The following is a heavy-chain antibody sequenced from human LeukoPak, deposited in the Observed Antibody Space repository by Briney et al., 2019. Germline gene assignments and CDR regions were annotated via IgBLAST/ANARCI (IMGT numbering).Heavy chain of an antibody. D-gene: IGHD2-2*01. J-gene: IGHJ5*02. CDR1: GFTFSSYA. CDR2: ISGSGGST. Sequence: GGSLRPSCAASGFTFSSYAMSWVRQAPGKGLEWVSAISGSGGSTYYADSVKGRFTISRDNSKNTLYLQMNSLRAEDTAVYYCAKDGIERVVPAATKGMAKDWFDPWGQGTLVTVSS. CDR3: AKDGIERVVPAATKGMAKDWFDP. V-gene: IGHV3-23*01.